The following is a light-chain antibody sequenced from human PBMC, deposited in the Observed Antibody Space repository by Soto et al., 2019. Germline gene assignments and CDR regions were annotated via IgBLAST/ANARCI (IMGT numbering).Light chain of an antibody. CDR2: DAS. Sequence: EIVLTQSPGTLSLSPGERGTPSCRASESVGRHLAWYHQQRGQATKLLIFDASTGATGVPAMFSGSGSGTEFTLIVSSLQSEDIAVYFCQQYNNWPPNFGQGTRLEI. CDR3: QQYNNWPPN. V-gene: IGKV3-15*01. CDR1: ESVGRH. J-gene: IGKJ5*01.